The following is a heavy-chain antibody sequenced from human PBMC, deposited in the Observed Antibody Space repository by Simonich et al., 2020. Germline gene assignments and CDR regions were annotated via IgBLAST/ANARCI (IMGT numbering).Heavy chain of an antibody. D-gene: IGHD3-3*01. CDR3: ARDSPGSVWSGYYYYGMDV. V-gene: IGHV1-18*01. CDR2: ISGYNGNT. J-gene: IGHJ6*02. CDR1: GGTFSSYA. Sequence: QVQLVQSGAEVKKPGSSVKVSCKASGGTFSSYAISWVRQAPGQGLEWRGWISGYNGNTNNAQKLQGRVTMTTDTSTSTSYMELRSLRSDDTAVYYCARDSPGSVWSGYYYYGMDVWGQGTTVTVSS.